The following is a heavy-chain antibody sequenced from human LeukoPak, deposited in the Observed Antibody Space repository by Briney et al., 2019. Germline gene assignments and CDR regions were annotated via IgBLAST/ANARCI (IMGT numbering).Heavy chain of an antibody. Sequence: SETLSLTCTVSGGSISSGGYYWSWSRQHPGKGLEWVGYIYYSGSTYYNPSLKSRVTISVDTSKNQFSLKLSSVTAADTAVYYCARALGSADAFDYWGQGTLVTVSS. CDR3: ARALGSADAFDY. CDR2: IYYSGST. CDR1: GGSISSGGYY. D-gene: IGHD1-1*01. V-gene: IGHV4-31*03. J-gene: IGHJ4*02.